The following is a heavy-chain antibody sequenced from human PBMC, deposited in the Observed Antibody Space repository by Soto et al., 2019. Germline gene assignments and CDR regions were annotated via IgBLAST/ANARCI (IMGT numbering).Heavy chain of an antibody. CDR2: IYSGGST. J-gene: IGHJ6*02. D-gene: IGHD2-2*01. CDR1: GFTVSSNY. Sequence: GGSLRLSCAASGFTVSSNYMSWVRQAPGKGLEWVSVIYSGGSTYYADSVKGRFTISRDNSKNTLYLQMNSLRAEDTAVYYCARVSTSQYYYGMDVWGQGTTVTVSS. V-gene: IGHV3-53*01. CDR3: ARVSTSQYYYGMDV.